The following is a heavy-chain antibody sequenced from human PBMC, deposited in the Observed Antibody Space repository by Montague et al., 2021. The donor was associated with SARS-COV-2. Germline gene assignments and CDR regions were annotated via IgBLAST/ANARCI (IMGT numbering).Heavy chain of an antibody. D-gene: IGHD6-19*01. CDR3: AREAKAVSGRLDS. CDR1: SDSFSSSDW. Sequence: SETLSLTCTVSSDSFSSSDWWSWVRQPPGKGLDWIGEISHGGTTNYKSSLKSRVTMSIDKSKNQFSLTLTSVTAADTAVYYCAREAKAVSGRLDSWGQGTLVTVSS. CDR2: ISHGGTT. J-gene: IGHJ4*02. V-gene: IGHV4-4*02.